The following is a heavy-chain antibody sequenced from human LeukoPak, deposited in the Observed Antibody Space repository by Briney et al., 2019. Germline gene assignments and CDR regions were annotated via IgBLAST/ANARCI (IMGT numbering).Heavy chain of an antibody. J-gene: IGHJ4*02. CDR3: ARDGGGGRVVVAATD. V-gene: IGHV4-59*01. CDR2: IYYSGST. CDR1: GGSISSYY. Sequence: SETLSLTCTVSGGSISSYYWSWIRQPPGKGLEWIGYIYYSGSTNYNPSLKSRVTISVDTSKKQFSLKLSSVTAADTAVYYCARDGGGGRVVVAATDWGQGTLVTVSS. D-gene: IGHD2-15*01.